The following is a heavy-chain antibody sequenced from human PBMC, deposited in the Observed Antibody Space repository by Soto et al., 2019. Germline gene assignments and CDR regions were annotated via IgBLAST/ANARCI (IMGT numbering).Heavy chain of an antibody. CDR1: GFTFSSYA. CDR2: ISGSGGST. Sequence: GGSLRLSCAASGFTFSSYAMSWVRQSPGKGLEWVSAISGSGGSTYYADSVKGRFTISRDNSKNTLYLQMNSLRAEDTAVYYCAKDYGSGSYYLDVFDYWGQGTLVTVSS. J-gene: IGHJ4*02. D-gene: IGHD3-10*01. V-gene: IGHV3-23*01. CDR3: AKDYGSGSYYLDVFDY.